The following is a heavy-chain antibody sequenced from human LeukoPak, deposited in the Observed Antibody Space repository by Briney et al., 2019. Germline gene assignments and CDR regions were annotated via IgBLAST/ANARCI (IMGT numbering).Heavy chain of an antibody. J-gene: IGHJ3*02. V-gene: IGHV1-18*01. CDR2: ISAYNGNT. Sequence: GASVKVSCKASGYTFTSYGISWVRQAPGQGLEWMGWISAYNGNTNYAQKLQGRVTMTTDTSTSTAYMELRSLRSDDTAVYYCAKGTTYYYDSSGYYLSAFDIWGQGTMVTVSS. D-gene: IGHD3-22*01. CDR1: GYTFTSYG. CDR3: AKGTTYYYDSSGYYLSAFDI.